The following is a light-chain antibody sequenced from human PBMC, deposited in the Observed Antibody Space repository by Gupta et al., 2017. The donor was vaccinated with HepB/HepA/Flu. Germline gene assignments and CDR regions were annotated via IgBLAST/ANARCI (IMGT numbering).Light chain of an antibody. Sequence: DIQMTQSPSSLSASVGDRVTISCQASEDIRKYLNWYQQKPGKPPRLLIFDASDLQTAVPSRFSGSGSGTDFTFTISSLQPEDAETYYCQQFHILYTFGQGTKVEIK. CDR2: DAS. V-gene: IGKV1-33*01. CDR3: QQFHILYT. CDR1: EDIRKY. J-gene: IGKJ2*01.